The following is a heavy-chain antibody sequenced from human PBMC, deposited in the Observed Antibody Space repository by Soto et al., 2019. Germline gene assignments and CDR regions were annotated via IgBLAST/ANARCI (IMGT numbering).Heavy chain of an antibody. Sequence: ASVKVSCKASVYTFTGYYMHWVRQAPGQGLEWMGWINPNSGGTNYAQKFQGWVTMTRDTSISTAYMELRRLRSDDTAVYYCARGTSRITTFGVVIMKSGMDVWGQGTTVTVS. V-gene: IGHV1-2*04. D-gene: IGHD3-3*01. J-gene: IGHJ6*02. CDR1: VYTFTGYY. CDR3: ARGTSRITTFGVVIMKSGMDV. CDR2: INPNSGGT.